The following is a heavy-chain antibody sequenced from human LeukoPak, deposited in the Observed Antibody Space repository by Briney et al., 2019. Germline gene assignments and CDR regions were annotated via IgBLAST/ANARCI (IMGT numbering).Heavy chain of an antibody. CDR3: TSFFETN. D-gene: IGHD2/OR15-2a*01. CDR2: VYGNGNT. Sequence: PGGSLRLSCAASGFSVANDRMSWVRQPPGKGLEWVSTVYGNGNTAYTDSVKGRFTISRDSAKNTVYLHMNSLRVEDTAVYYCTSFFETNWGQGTLVTVSS. V-gene: IGHV3-66*01. CDR1: GFSVANDR. J-gene: IGHJ4*02.